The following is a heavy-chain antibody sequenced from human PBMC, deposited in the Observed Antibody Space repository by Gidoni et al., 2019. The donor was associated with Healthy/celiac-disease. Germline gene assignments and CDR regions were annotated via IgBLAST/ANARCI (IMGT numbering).Heavy chain of an antibody. J-gene: IGHJ4*02. V-gene: IGHV3-48*01. D-gene: IGHD3-3*01. CDR3: ARDSDYDFWSGYANDDGGSFDY. Sequence: EVQLVESGGGLVQPGGSLRLSCAASGFPFRTYNMHWVRQAPGKGLEWVSYISSSSSTIYYADSVKGRFTISRDNAKNSLYLQMNSLRAEDTAVYYCARDSDYDFWSGYANDDGGSFDYWGQGTLVTVSS. CDR2: ISSSSSTI. CDR1: GFPFRTYN.